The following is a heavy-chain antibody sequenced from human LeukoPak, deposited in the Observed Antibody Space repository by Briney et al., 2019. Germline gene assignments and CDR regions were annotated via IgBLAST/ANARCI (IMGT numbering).Heavy chain of an antibody. CDR1: GFTFSSYV. CDR3: AKDYYDFWSGGYYYYGMDV. J-gene: IGHJ6*02. Sequence: GGSLRLSCAASGFTFSSYVMHWVRQAPGKGLEWVAVISYDGGNKYYADSVKGRFTISRDNSKNTLYLQMNSLRSDDTAVYYCAKDYYDFWSGGYYYYGMDVWGQGTTVTVPS. CDR2: ISYDGGNK. V-gene: IGHV3-30*18. D-gene: IGHD3-3*01.